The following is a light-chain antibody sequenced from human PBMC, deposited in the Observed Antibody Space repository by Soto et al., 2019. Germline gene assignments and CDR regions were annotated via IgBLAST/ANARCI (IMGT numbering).Light chain of an antibody. V-gene: IGLV2-14*01. Sequence: QSALTQPASVSGSPGQSITISCTGTSSDVGGYNYVSWYQQYPGKAPKLMIYDVNNWPSGVSNRFSGSKSGNTASLTISGLQAEDEADYYCSSYTSSSTLVVFGGGTKLTVL. CDR3: SSYTSSSTLVV. J-gene: IGLJ2*01. CDR2: DVN. CDR1: SSDVGGYNY.